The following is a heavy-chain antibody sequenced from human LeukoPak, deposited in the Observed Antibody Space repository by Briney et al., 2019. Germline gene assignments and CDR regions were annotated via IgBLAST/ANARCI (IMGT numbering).Heavy chain of an antibody. D-gene: IGHD3-10*01. CDR1: GYTFTGYY. V-gene: IGHV1-2*02. CDR3: AREPPYYGSGSYAN. J-gene: IGHJ4*02. CDR2: INPNSGGT. Sequence: VASVKVSCKASGYTFTGYYMHWVRQAPGQGLEWMGWINPNSGGTNYAQKFQGRVTMTRDTSISTAYMELSRLRSDDTAVYYCAREPPYYGSGSYANWGQGTLVTVSS.